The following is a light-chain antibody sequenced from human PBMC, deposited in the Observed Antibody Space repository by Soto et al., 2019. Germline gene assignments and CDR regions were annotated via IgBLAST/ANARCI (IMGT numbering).Light chain of an antibody. V-gene: IGKV1-9*01. CDR1: QGISSY. CDR2: AAS. CDR3: QQLSNYPLVT. Sequence: DIQLTQSPSFLSASVGDRVTITCRASQGISSYLAWYQQKPGKAPKLLIYAASTLQSGVPSRFSGGGSGTEFTLTISSLQPEHFATYYCQQLSNYPLVTFGPGTKVDIK. J-gene: IGKJ3*01.